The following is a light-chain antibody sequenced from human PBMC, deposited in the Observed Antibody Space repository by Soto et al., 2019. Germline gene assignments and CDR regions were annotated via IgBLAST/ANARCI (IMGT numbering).Light chain of an antibody. CDR2: DAS. J-gene: IGKJ1*01. CDR3: QQYNSYSPWT. CDR1: QSISSR. Sequence: QMSPSASNLVASGGGRVTITCRASQSISSRLAWYQQKPGKAPKLLIYDASSLESGVPSRFSGSGSGTEFTLTISSLQPDDFATYYCQQYNSYSPWTFGQGTKVDIK. V-gene: IGKV1-5*01.